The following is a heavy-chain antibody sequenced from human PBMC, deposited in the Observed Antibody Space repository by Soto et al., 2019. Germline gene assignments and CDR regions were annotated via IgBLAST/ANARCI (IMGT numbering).Heavy chain of an antibody. CDR2: ISYDGSNK. CDR1: GFTFSSYG. J-gene: IGHJ4*02. V-gene: IGHV3-30*18. CDR3: AKDLGSGSYHY. Sequence: ESGGGVVQPGRSLRLSCAASGFTFSSYGMYWVRQAPGKGLEWVAVISYDGSNKYYADSVKGRFTISRDNSKNTLYLQMNSLRAEDTAVYYCAKDLGSGSYHYWGQGTLVTVSS. D-gene: IGHD3-10*01.